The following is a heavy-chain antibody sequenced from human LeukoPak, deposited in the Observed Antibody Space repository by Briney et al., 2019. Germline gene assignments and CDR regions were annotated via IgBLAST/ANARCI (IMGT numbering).Heavy chain of an antibody. CDR2: IKSKNGGETT. Sequence: GGSLRLSCAASGFIFNNAWMSWVRQAPGKGLEWVGRIKSKNGGETTDYPAPVKGRVDISRDDSKNTLFLQMNSLQTEDTAVYYCAADSAEVGRGEFDYWGQGTLVTVSS. J-gene: IGHJ4*02. V-gene: IGHV3-15*01. CDR1: GFIFNNAW. CDR3: AADSAEVGRGEFDY. D-gene: IGHD3-16*01.